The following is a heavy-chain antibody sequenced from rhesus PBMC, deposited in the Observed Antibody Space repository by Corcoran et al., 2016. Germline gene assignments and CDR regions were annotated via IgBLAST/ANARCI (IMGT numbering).Heavy chain of an antibody. V-gene: IGHV4-92*01. CDR2: NYVSVGST. Sequence: QVQLQESGPGLVKPSETLSLTCTVSGGSISDSYYWNWIRQPPGKGREWMGRNYVSVGSTSYNPSLKSLVTMSKDTSNNQFALKLSSVTAANTAVYYGASSSWNNYNSLDVWGRGVLVTVSS. J-gene: IGHJ5-2*02. CDR3: ASSSWNNYNSLDV. D-gene: IGHD1-20*01. CDR1: GGSISDSYY.